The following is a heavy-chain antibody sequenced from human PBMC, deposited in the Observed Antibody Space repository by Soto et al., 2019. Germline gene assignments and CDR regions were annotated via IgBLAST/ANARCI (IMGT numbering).Heavy chain of an antibody. CDR1: GYTFTSYD. V-gene: IGHV1-8*01. D-gene: IGHD6-19*01. J-gene: IGHJ4*02. CDR2: MNPNSGNT. Sequence: QVQLVQSGAEVKKPGASVKVSCKASGYTFTSYDINWVRQATGQGLEWMGWMNPNSGNTGYAQKFQGRDTMTRNTSIRTAYRGLSSLRSEATAVYYCARSVEWLASFDYWGQGTLVTVSS. CDR3: ARSVEWLASFDY.